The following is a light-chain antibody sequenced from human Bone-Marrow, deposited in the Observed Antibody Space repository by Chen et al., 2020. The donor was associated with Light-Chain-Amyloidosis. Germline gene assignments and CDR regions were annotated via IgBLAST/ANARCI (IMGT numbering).Light chain of an antibody. V-gene: IGKV3-11*01. CDR2: DAS. Sequence: EIVLTQSPATLSLSPGERATLSCRASQSVSIYLAWYQQKPGQAPRLLIYDASNRATGIPARFSGSRSGTDFPLTISSLEPEDFALYYCQQRNYWPLTFGGGTEVEIK. CDR3: QQRNYWPLT. J-gene: IGKJ4*01. CDR1: QSVSIY.